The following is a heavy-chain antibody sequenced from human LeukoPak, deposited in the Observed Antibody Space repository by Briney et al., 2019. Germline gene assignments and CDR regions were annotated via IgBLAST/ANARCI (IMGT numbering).Heavy chain of an antibody. J-gene: IGHJ4*02. Sequence: SETLSLTCIVSGGTISSSNFCWGWIRQPPGKGLEWIGSIYYSGTTYYNLSLKSRLTVSVDTSKNQFSLKLTSVTATDTAVYYCARAAAAGSYFDYWGQGTLVTVSS. CDR1: GGTISSSNFC. D-gene: IGHD6-13*01. CDR3: ARAAAAGSYFDY. CDR2: IYYSGTT. V-gene: IGHV4-39*01.